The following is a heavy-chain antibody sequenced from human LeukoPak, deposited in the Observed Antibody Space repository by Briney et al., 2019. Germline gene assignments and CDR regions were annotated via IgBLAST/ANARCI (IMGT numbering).Heavy chain of an antibody. Sequence: SETLSLTCTVSGGSISSGSYYWSWIRQPAGKGLEWIGRIYTSGSTNYNPSLKSRVTMSVDTSKNQFSLKLSSVTAADTAVYYCARDYSPPVSSGYLKDYYYYYMDVWGKGTTVTISS. D-gene: IGHD3-22*01. V-gene: IGHV4-61*02. J-gene: IGHJ6*03. CDR1: GGSISSGSYY. CDR3: ARDYSPPVSSGYLKDYYYYYMDV. CDR2: IYTSGST.